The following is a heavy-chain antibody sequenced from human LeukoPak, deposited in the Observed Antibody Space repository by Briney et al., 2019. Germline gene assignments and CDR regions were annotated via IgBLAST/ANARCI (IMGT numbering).Heavy chain of an antibody. D-gene: IGHD3-16*02. J-gene: IGHJ4*02. Sequence: PSETLSLTCAVYGESFSGYYWSWIRQPPGKGLEWIGEINHSGSTNYNPSLKSRVTISVDTSKNQFSLKLSSVTAADTAVYYCERRAFGGDIVGIPFDYWGQGTLVTVSS. CDR3: ERRAFGGDIVGIPFDY. V-gene: IGHV4-34*01. CDR1: GESFSGYY. CDR2: INHSGST.